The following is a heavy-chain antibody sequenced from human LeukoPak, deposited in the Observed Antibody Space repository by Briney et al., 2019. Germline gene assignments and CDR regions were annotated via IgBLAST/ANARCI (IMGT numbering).Heavy chain of an antibody. CDR1: GGSISSNTYY. Sequence: SETLSLTCTVSGGSISSNTYYWGWIRQPRGKGLEWIGSIHYSGSPYDITYRGGTFYNQALKRRGTISGETAKNEGSLKLSSVIAADTAIYYCARTDSGGSDAFDIWGQGTMVTVSS. J-gene: IGHJ3*02. CDR3: ARTDSGGSDAFDI. CDR2: IHYSGSPYDITYRGGT. V-gene: IGHV4-39*01. D-gene: IGHD2-15*01.